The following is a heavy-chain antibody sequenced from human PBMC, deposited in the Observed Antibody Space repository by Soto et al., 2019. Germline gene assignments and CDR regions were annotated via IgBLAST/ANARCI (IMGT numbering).Heavy chain of an antibody. V-gene: IGHV3-72*01. CDR3: ASIRGVFGY. J-gene: IGHJ4*02. CDR2: TKDKAYSYTT. D-gene: IGHD3-10*01. Sequence: EVQLVESGGDLVQPGGSLRLSCAASGLSLSDVFIDWVRQAPGKGLEWVGRTKDKAYSYTTEYAASEKASFTISRDDSRHSVFLQMSSLKPEVTAVYYCASIRGVFGYWGQGNLVTVSS. CDR1: GLSLSDVF.